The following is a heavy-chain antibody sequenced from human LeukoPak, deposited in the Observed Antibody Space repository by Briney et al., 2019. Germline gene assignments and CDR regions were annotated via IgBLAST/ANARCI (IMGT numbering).Heavy chain of an antibody. CDR2: MNPNSGNT. J-gene: IGHJ5*02. V-gene: IGHV1-8*01. CDR1: GYTFTSYD. Sequence: ASVKVSCKASGYTFTSYDINWVRQATGQGLEWMGWMNPNSGNTGYAQKFQGRVTMTRDTSISTAYMELSSLRSEDTAVYYCARMSYYDSSGDNWFDPWGQGTLVTVTS. D-gene: IGHD3-22*01. CDR3: ARMSYYDSSGDNWFDP.